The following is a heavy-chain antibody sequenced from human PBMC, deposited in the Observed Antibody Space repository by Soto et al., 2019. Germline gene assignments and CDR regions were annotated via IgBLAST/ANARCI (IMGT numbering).Heavy chain of an antibody. Sequence: ASVKVSCKASGYTFTSYYMHWVRQAPGQGLEWMGIINPSGGSTSYAQKFQGRVTMTRDTSTSTVYMELSSLRSEDTAVYSCARDSSSSYYVCSGYRPSDYYYVMDVRAQRTTVPVSS. CDR2: INPSGGST. CDR1: GYTFTSYY. V-gene: IGHV1-46*01. D-gene: IGHD3-22*01. J-gene: IGHJ6*02. CDR3: ARDSSSSYYVCSGYRPSDYYYVMDV.